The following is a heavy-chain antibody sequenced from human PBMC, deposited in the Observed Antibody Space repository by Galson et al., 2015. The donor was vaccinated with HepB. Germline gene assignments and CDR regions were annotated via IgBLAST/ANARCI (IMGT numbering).Heavy chain of an antibody. CDR3: AKDGGGATSYYYGMDV. CDR1: GFTFSSYA. D-gene: IGHD1-26*01. CDR2: ISGSGGST. V-gene: IGHV3-23*01. Sequence: SLRLSCAASGFTFSSYAMSWVRQAPGKGLEWVSAISGSGGSTYYADSVKGRFTISRDNSKNTLYLQMNSLRVEDTAVYYCAKDGGGATSYYYGMDVWGQGTTVTVSS. J-gene: IGHJ6*02.